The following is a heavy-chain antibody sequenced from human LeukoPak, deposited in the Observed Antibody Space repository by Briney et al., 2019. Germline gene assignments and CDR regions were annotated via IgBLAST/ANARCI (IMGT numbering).Heavy chain of an antibody. CDR3: ARVGTSSQYYYYMNV. CDR2: ITSSGANI. J-gene: IGHJ6*03. D-gene: IGHD1-1*01. CDR1: GFTFNNYT. Sequence: GGSLRLSCAASGFTFNNYTMNWVRQAPGKGLEWVSYITSSGANIYYVDSVKGRFTISRDNAKNSLYLQMNSPRAEDTAVYYCARVGTSSQYYYYMNVWCKGTTVTVSS. V-gene: IGHV3-48*04.